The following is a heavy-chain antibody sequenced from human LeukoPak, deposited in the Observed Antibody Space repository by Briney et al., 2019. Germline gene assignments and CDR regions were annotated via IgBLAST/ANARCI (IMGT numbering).Heavy chain of an antibody. D-gene: IGHD3-22*01. V-gene: IGHV3-30-3*01. CDR3: AREDVPGFYDSSGYVS. Sequence: GRSLRLSCAASGFTFSSYAMHWVRQAPGKGLEWVAVISYDGSNKYYADLVKGRFTISRDNAKNSLYLQMNSLRAEDTAVYYCAREDVPGFYDSSGYVSWGQGTLVTVSS. J-gene: IGHJ4*02. CDR2: ISYDGSNK. CDR1: GFTFSSYA.